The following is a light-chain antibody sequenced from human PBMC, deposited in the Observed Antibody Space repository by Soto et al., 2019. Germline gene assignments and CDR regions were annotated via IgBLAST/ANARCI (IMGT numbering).Light chain of an antibody. CDR2: AAS. CDR1: QGISSY. J-gene: IGKJ2*01. V-gene: IGKV1-8*01. Sequence: AIRMTQSPSSLSASTGDRVTITCRASQGISSYLAWYQQKPGKAPKLLIYAASTLQSGVPSRFSGSGSGTDFTLTISCLQSEDFATDYCQQYYSYLGTFGQGTKLEIK. CDR3: QQYYSYLGT.